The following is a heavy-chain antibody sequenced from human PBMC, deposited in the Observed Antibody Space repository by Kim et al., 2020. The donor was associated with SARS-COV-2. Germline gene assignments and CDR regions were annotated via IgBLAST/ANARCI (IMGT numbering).Heavy chain of an antibody. CDR3: ARRAGSWYFDL. D-gene: IGHD6-19*01. V-gene: IGHV5-51*01. J-gene: IGHJ2*01. Sequence: RYSPSFQGQVTISADKSISTAYLQWSSLKASDTAMYYCARRAGSWYFDLWGRGTLVTVSS.